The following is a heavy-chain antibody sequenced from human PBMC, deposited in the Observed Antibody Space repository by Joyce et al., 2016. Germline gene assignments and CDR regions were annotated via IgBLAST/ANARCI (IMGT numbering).Heavy chain of an antibody. J-gene: IGHJ4*02. V-gene: IGHV1-18*04. Sequence: QVQLVHSGPEVKKPGASVKVSCKASGYTFNKFDISWVRQAPGQGLEWMGWISAYKCKTYYPQKFQDRVTMATDTSTNTAYMELRSLRSDDTAVYYCARDVPPFDYWGQGTLVTVSS. CDR1: GYTFNKFD. CDR2: ISAYKCKT. D-gene: IGHD3-10*02. CDR3: ARDVPPFDY.